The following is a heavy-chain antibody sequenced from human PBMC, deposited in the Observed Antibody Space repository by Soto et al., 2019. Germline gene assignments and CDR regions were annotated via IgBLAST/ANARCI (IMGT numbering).Heavy chain of an antibody. CDR2: ISNNGHST. CDR1: GFTFTRWA. D-gene: IGHD3-10*01. Sequence: EVQLVESGGGLVQPGGSLRVSCAASGFTFTRWAMHWVRQAPGKGLEYVSAISNNGHSTYYADSVKGRFTISRDNSKNTQYLQMSSLRPEDTAVYYCVKDGVGGFGTRYLDYWGQGTLVTVSS. V-gene: IGHV3-64D*08. CDR3: VKDGVGGFGTRYLDY. J-gene: IGHJ4*02.